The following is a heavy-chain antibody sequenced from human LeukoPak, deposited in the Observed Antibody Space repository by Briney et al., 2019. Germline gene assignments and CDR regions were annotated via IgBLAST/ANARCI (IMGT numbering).Heavy chain of an antibody. D-gene: IGHD3-3*01. V-gene: IGHV1-2*02. Sequence: ASVKVSCKASGYTFTGYYMHWVRQAPGQGLEWMGWINPNSGGTNYALKFQGRVTMTRDTSISTAYMELSRLRSDDTAVYYCARLDFWSGDDYWGQGTLVTVSS. J-gene: IGHJ4*02. CDR3: ARLDFWSGDDY. CDR1: GYTFTGYY. CDR2: INPNSGGT.